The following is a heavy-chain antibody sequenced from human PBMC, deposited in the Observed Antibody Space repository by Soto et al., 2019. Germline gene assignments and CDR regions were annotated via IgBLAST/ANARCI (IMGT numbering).Heavy chain of an antibody. CDR1: GFTFNNYW. D-gene: IGHD3-3*01. Sequence: EVQLVESGGGLFQPGGSLRLSCAASGFTFNNYWIHWVRQAPGKGLVWVSRIKYDATSTNYADSVKGRFSISRDNAKNTVYLQMSSLRGDDTAVYYCARGAFGSYYFDYWGQGTLVTVSS. CDR2: IKYDATST. CDR3: ARGAFGSYYFDY. J-gene: IGHJ4*02. V-gene: IGHV3-74*01.